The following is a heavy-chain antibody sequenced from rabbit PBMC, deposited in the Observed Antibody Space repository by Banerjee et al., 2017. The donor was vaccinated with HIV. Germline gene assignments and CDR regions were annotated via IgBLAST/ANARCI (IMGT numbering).Heavy chain of an antibody. CDR1: GFSFSSSCY. CDR2: IYAGSSGST. D-gene: IGHD8-1*01. CDR3: ARGMGYAGSSYSNL. J-gene: IGHJ4*01. V-gene: IGHV1S45*01. Sequence: QEQLEESGGDLVKPEGSLTLTCTASGFSFSSSCYMCWVRQAPGKGLEWIACIYAGSSGSTYYASWAKGRFTISKTSSTTVTLQMTSLTAADTATYFCARGMGYAGSSYSNLWGPGTLVTVS.